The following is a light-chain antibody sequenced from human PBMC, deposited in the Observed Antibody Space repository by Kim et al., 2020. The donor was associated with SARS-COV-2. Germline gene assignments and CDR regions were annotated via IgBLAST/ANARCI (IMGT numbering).Light chain of an antibody. CDR3: QQSNNWPRT. V-gene: IGKV3-15*01. CDR2: AAS. CDR1: QSVSSN. Sequence: VSPGETATLACRASQSVSSNLAWYQQRPGQAPRLLIYAASTRATGIPARFSGSGSGTEFTLTISSLQSEDFAVYYCQQSNNWPRTFGQGTKVDIK. J-gene: IGKJ1*01.